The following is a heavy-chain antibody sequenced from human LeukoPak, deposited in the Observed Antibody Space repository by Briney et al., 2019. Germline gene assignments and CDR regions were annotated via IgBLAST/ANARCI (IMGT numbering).Heavy chain of an antibody. CDR3: ARVLGYYYMDV. V-gene: IGHV4-39*07. Sequence: SETLSLTCTDSGGSISSSSYYWGWIRQPPGKGLEWIGSIYYSGSTYYNPSLKSRVTISVDTSKNQFSLKLSSVTAADTAVYYCARVLGYYYMDVWGKGTTVTVSS. J-gene: IGHJ6*03. CDR1: GGSISSSSYY. D-gene: IGHD2-15*01. CDR2: IYYSGST.